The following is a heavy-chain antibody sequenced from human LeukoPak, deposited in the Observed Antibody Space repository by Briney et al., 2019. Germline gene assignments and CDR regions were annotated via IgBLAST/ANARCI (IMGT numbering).Heavy chain of an antibody. CDR1: GYTFTSYD. V-gene: IGHV1-8*01. D-gene: IGHD3-3*01. CDR3: ARESGDFWSGYNNWFDP. J-gene: IGHJ5*02. Sequence: ASVKVSCKASGYTFTSYDINWVRQATGQGLEWMGWMNTNSGNTGYAQTFQGRVTMTRNTSISTAYMEMSSLRSEDTAVYYCARESGDFWSGYNNWFDPWGQGTLVTVSS. CDR2: MNTNSGNT.